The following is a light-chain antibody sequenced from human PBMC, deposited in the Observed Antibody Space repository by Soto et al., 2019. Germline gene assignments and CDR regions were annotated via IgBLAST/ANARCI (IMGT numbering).Light chain of an antibody. J-gene: IGLJ2*01. CDR2: DND. V-gene: IGLV1-51*01. Sequence: QSVLTQPASVSAAPGQTVTISCSGSSSNIGNNYVSWYQQLPGTAPKLLIYDNDKRPSGIPDRFSGSKSGTSATLGITGLQTGDEAEYYCGSWDSTLSAVVFGGGTKLTVL. CDR1: SSNIGNNY. CDR3: GSWDSTLSAVV.